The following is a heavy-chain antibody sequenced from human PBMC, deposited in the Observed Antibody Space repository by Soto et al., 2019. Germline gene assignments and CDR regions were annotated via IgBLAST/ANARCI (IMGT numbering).Heavy chain of an antibody. CDR3: ARHKFTVTTQEPIDY. CDR2: IYYSGST. Sequence: SETLSLTCTVSGGSISSSSYYWGWIRQPPGKGLEWIGSIYYSGSTYYNPSLKSRVTISVDTSKNQFSLKLSSVTAADTAVYYCARHKFTVTTQEPIDYWGQGTLVTVSS. CDR1: GGSISSSSYY. J-gene: IGHJ4*02. V-gene: IGHV4-39*01. D-gene: IGHD4-17*01.